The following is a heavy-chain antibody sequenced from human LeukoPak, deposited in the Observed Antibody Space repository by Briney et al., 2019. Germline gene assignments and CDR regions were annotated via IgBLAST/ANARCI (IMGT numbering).Heavy chain of an antibody. J-gene: IGHJ4*02. CDR1: GYTFTGYY. CDR3: ARGRVTQTSDY. Sequence: GASVKVSCKASGYTFTGYYMHWVRQAPGQGLEWMGWIYPNSGGTNYAQKLQGRVTMTTDTSTSTAYMELRSLRSDDTAVYYCARGRVTQTSDYWGQGTLVTVSS. D-gene: IGHD2-21*02. CDR2: IYPNSGGT. V-gene: IGHV1-2*02.